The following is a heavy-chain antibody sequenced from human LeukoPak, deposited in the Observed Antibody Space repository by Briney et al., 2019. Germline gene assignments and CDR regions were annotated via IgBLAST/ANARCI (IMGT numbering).Heavy chain of an antibody. V-gene: IGHV1-69*04. CDR2: IIPILGIA. D-gene: IGHD2-15*01. J-gene: IGHJ6*02. CDR3: ARDCSGGSCYSGYYYYGMDV. CDR1: GGTFSSYA. Sequence: SVKVSCKASGGTFSSYAISWVRQAPGQGLEWMGRIIPILGIANYAQKFQGRVTITADKSTSTAYMELSSLRSEDTAVYYCARDCSGGSCYSGYYYYGMDVWGQGTTVTVSS.